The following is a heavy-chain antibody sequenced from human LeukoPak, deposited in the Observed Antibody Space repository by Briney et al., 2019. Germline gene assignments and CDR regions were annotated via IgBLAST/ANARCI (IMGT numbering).Heavy chain of an antibody. D-gene: IGHD6-19*01. J-gene: IGHJ5*02. Sequence: GSWVKVSCKASGGTFSSYAISWVRQAAGQGLEWMGGIIPIFGTANYAQKFQGRVTITTDESTSTAYMELSSLRSEDTAVYYCARGGAAVAGTSDAYNWFDPWGQGTLVTVSS. V-gene: IGHV1-69*05. CDR3: ARGGAAVAGTSDAYNWFDP. CDR1: GGTFSSYA. CDR2: IIPIFGTA.